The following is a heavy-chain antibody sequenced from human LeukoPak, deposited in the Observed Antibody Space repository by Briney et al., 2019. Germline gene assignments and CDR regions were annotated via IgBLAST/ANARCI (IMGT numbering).Heavy chain of an antibody. CDR3: ARAGLTIYYYYYMDV. J-gene: IGHJ6*03. CDR1: GGSFSGYY. Sequence: SETLSLTCAVYGGSFSGYYCSWIRQPPGKGLEWIGEINHSGSTNYNPSLKSRVTISVDTSKNQFSLKLSSVTAADTAVYYCARAGLTIYYYYYMDVWGKGTTVTVSS. V-gene: IGHV4-34*01. D-gene: IGHD3/OR15-3a*01. CDR2: INHSGST.